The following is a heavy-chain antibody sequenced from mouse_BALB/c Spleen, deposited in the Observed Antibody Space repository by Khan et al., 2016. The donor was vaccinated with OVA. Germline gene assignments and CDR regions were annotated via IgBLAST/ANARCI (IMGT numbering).Heavy chain of an antibody. CDR3: ARVYGGDFDY. Sequence: EVQLQESGPGLVKPSQSLSLTCTVTGYSITSDYAWNWIRQFPGNKLEWMGYISYSGNTNYNPSLKRRISINRDTSKNPFFLQLDCVTTEDTATYYCARVYGGDFDYWGQGTSLTVSS. V-gene: IGHV3-2*02. J-gene: IGHJ2*02. CDR1: GYSITSDYA. D-gene: IGHD1-1*01. CDR2: ISYSGNT.